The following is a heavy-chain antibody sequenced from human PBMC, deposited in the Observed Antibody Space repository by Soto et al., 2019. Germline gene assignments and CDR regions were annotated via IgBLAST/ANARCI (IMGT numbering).Heavy chain of an antibody. CDR2: IYYSGST. J-gene: IGHJ4*02. V-gene: IGHV4-59*01. CDR1: GGYISSCY. D-gene: IGHD2-2*01. Sequence: PSETLSLTCTVSGGYISSCYWTWIRQPPGKGLEWIGYIYYSGSTNYNPSLKSRVTMSIDTSKNQFSLKLSSVTAADTAVYYCARAFGSTMPSLFWGQGTLVTVSS. CDR3: ARAFGSTMPSLF.